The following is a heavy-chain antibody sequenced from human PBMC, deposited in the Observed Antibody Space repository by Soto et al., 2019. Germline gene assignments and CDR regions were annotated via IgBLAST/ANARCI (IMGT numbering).Heavy chain of an antibody. CDR1: GFTFSSYA. J-gene: IGHJ4*02. V-gene: IGHV3-30-3*01. Sequence: GGSLRLSCAASGFTFSSYAMHWVRQAPGKGLEWVAVISYDGSNKYYEDSVKGRFTISRDNSKNTLYLQMNSLRAEDTAVYYGARDWARYDSSGYSSDPFDYWGQGTLVTVSS. CDR3: ARDWARYDSSGYSSDPFDY. D-gene: IGHD3-22*01. CDR2: ISYDGSNK.